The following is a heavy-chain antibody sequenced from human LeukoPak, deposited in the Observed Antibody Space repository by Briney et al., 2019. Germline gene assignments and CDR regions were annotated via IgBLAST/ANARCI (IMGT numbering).Heavy chain of an antibody. J-gene: IGHJ4*02. CDR1: GFTFSSYA. CDR3: AKFSYGDYGFDY. D-gene: IGHD4-17*01. Sequence: GGSLRLSCAASGFTFSSYAMSWVRQAPGKGLEWVSAISGSGGSTYYADSVKGRFTISRDNSKNTLYLPMNSLRDEDTAVYYCAKFSYGDYGFDYWGQGTLVTVSS. CDR2: ISGSGGST. V-gene: IGHV3-23*01.